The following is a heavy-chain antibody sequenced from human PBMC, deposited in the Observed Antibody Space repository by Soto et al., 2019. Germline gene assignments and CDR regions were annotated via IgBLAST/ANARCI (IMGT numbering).Heavy chain of an antibody. CDR1: GFTFSSYG. D-gene: IGHD4-17*01. J-gene: IGHJ2*01. CDR3: ARSPPIPYGDYFSYAAYWYFDL. V-gene: IGHV3-33*01. CDR2: IWYDGSNK. Sequence: QVQLVESGGGVVQPGRSLRLSCAASGFTFSSYGMHWVRQAPGKGLEWVAVIWYDGSNKYYADSVKGRFTISRDNSKNSLYLKINSRRAEDTTVYYCARSPPIPYGDYFSYAAYWYFDLWGRGTLVTVSS.